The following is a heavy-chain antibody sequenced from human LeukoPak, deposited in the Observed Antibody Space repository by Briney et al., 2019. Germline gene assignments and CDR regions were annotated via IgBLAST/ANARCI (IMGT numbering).Heavy chain of an antibody. Sequence: SVKVSCKASGGTFSSYTISWVRQAPGQGLEWMGRIIPILGKANYAQKFQGRVTITADKSTSTAYMELSSLRSEDTAVYYCARDSGGYCSSTSCYPLTDYWGQGTLVTVSS. J-gene: IGHJ4*02. V-gene: IGHV1-69*08. CDR3: ARDSGGYCSSTSCYPLTDY. CDR1: GGTFSSYT. D-gene: IGHD2-2*01. CDR2: IIPILGKA.